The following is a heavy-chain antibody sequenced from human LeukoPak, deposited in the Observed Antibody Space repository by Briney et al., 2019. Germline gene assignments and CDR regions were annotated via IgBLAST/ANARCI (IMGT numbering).Heavy chain of an antibody. V-gene: IGHV3-21*01. CDR2: ISSSSSYI. CDR1: GFTFSSYS. Sequence: PGGSLRLSCAASGFTFSSYSVNWVRQAPGKGLEWVSSISSSSSYIYYADSVKGRFTISRDNAKNSLYLQMNSLRAEDTAVYYCASPRWSDLLFDYWGQGTLVTVSS. J-gene: IGHJ4*02. CDR3: ASPRWSDLLFDY. D-gene: IGHD4-23*01.